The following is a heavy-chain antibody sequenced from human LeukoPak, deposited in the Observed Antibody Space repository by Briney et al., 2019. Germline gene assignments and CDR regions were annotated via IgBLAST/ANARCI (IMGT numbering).Heavy chain of an antibody. CDR2: IRYDGSNK. V-gene: IGHV3-30*02. Sequence: PGGSLRLSCAASGFTFSSYDMHWVRQAPGKGPEWVAFIRYDGSNKYYADSVKGRFTISRDNSKNTLYLQMNSLRAEDTAVYYCAKDSVRSGSYATGFDPWGQGTLVTVSS. D-gene: IGHD1-26*01. J-gene: IGHJ5*02. CDR1: GFTFSSYD. CDR3: AKDSVRSGSYATGFDP.